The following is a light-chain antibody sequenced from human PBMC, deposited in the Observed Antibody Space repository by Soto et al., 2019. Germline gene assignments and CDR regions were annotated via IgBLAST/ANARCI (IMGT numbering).Light chain of an antibody. CDR3: QQYGSSPVT. CDR2: GAS. J-gene: IGKJ5*01. V-gene: IGKV3-20*01. Sequence: EIVMTQSPATLSVSPGERATLSCRASQSVSSNLAWYQHKPGQAPRLLIYGASSRATGIPDRFSGSGSGTDFTLTISRLEPEDFAVYYCQQYGSSPVTFGQGTRLEI. CDR1: QSVSSN.